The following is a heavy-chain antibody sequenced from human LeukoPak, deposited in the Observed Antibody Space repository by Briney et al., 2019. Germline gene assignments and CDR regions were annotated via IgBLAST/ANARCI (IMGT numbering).Heavy chain of an antibody. V-gene: IGHV3-11*01. CDR3: AREPGYYYYYGMDV. CDR2: ISSSGSTI. CDR1: GFTFSDYY. J-gene: IGHJ6*02. Sequence: PGGSLRLSCAASGFTFSDYYMSWIRQAPGKGLEWVSYISSSGSTIYYADSVKGRFSISRDNAKNSLYLQMNSLRAEDTAVYYCAREPGYYYYYGMDVWGQGTTVTVSS.